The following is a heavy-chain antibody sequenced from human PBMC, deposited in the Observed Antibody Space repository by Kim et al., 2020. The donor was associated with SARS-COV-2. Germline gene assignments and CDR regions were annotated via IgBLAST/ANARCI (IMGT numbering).Heavy chain of an antibody. CDR2: ITPFNGNT. Sequence: PSVKVSCKASGYTFTYRYLHWVRQAPGQALEWMGWITPFNGNTNYAQKFQDRVTITRDRSMSTAYMELSSLRSEDTAMYYCASTIRPQTYDSSGTDAFDIWGQGKMVTVSS. J-gene: IGHJ3*02. CDR3: ASTIRPQTYDSSGTDAFDI. CDR1: GYTFTYRY. D-gene: IGHD3-22*01. V-gene: IGHV1-45*02.